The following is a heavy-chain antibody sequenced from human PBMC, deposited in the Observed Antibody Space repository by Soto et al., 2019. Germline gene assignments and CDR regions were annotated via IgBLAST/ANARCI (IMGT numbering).Heavy chain of an antibody. J-gene: IGHJ6*02. CDR1: GYTFTDYR. Sequence: PGESLKISCKGSGYTFTDYRINWVRQIPGKGLEWMGRIDPADSYTNYSPSFQGHVTISVDKSLNTAYLQWSSLKASDTAMYFCSRRQRVLGGTYSTQNYNYYYGMDVWGQGTTVTV. CDR2: IDPADSYT. V-gene: IGHV5-10-1*01. D-gene: IGHD3-10*01. CDR3: SRRQRVLGGTYSTQNYNYYYGMDV.